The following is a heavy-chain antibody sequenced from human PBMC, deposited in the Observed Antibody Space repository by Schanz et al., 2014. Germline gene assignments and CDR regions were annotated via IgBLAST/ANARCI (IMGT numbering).Heavy chain of an antibody. CDR3: AKYRGYYRVSGSYRELEY. CDR1: GFGFSSYS. V-gene: IGHV3-30*18. D-gene: IGHD3-10*01. CDR2: ISYDGSKK. J-gene: IGHJ4*02. Sequence: VELVESGGGLVQPGGSLRLSCAASGFGFSSYSMNWVRQAPGKGLEWVGVISYDGSKKSYADSVKGRFTISRDNSKNTLYLQMSSLRPEDTAVYYCAKYRGYYRVSGSYRELEYWGQGTLVTVSS.